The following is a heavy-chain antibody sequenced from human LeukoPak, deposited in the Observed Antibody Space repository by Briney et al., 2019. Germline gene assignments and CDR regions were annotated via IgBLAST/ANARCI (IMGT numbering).Heavy chain of an antibody. V-gene: IGHV4-59*12. CDR1: GGSISSYY. D-gene: IGHD5-18*01. J-gene: IGHJ4*02. Sequence: SETLSLTCTVSGGSISSYYWSWIRQPPGKGLEWIGYIYYSGSTNYNPSLKSRVTMSVDTSKNQFSLKLSSVTAADTAVYYCARGAPRDTGMASGLFDYWGQGTLVTVSS. CDR3: ARGAPRDTGMASGLFDY. CDR2: IYYSGST.